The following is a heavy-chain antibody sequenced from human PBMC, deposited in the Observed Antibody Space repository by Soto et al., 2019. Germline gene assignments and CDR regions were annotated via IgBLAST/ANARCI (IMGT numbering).Heavy chain of an antibody. D-gene: IGHD2-8*01. CDR1: GGSISGGVHS. J-gene: IGHJ2*01. V-gene: IGHV4-30-4*01. Sequence: QVQLQESGPGLVKPSETLSLTCTVSGGSISGGVHSWSWIRQPPGKGLEWIGHIFDSGSNYYNPSLKRRLTISVGTSRNQFSLRLSSVTAADTAGYYCAREIMPLTNDWYFDLWGRGTLVTVSS. CDR2: IFDSGSN. CDR3: AREIMPLTNDWYFDL.